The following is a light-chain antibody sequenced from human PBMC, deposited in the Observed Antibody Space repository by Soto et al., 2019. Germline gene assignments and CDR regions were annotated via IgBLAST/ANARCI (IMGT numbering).Light chain of an antibody. J-gene: IGKJ1*01. CDR2: SAS. Sequence: IVLTQSPATLSVSPGERATLSCWASQTLDSMVAWYQQKSGHAPRLLIYSASARATGVPARFSGYGYGTDFNLTIATLQSEDLGVYYCQQYKDWPTTFGQGTKVEV. CDR1: QTLDSM. CDR3: QQYKDWPTT. V-gene: IGKV3-15*01.